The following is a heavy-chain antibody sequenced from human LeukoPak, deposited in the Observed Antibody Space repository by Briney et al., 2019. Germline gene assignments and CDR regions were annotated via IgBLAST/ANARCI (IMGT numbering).Heavy chain of an antibody. CDR3: ARGGYFDL. Sequence: SETLSLTCAVYGGSFSGYFWSWIRRPPGKGLEWIGEINHSGKTNYNPSLNRRVTVSVDTSKNQFSLKLGSLTAADTAVYYCARGGYFDLWGRGTLVTVSS. V-gene: IGHV4-34*01. CDR2: INHSGKT. CDR1: GGSFSGYF. J-gene: IGHJ2*01.